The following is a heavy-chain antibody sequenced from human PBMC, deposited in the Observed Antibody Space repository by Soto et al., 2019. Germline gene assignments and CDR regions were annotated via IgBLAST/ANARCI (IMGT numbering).Heavy chain of an antibody. V-gene: IGHV1-2*04. D-gene: IGHD2-2*01. CDR2: INPNSGGT. J-gene: IGHJ4*02. Sequence: GGSVKVSCKASGYTFTFFYIHWVRQAPGQGLEWMGWINPNSGGTNYAQKFQGWVTMTRDTSITTAYMVLSRLRSDDTAVYYCAREAVLYCSSTSCSAAFDYWGQGTLVTVSS. CDR3: AREAVLYCSSTSCSAAFDY. CDR1: GYTFTFFY.